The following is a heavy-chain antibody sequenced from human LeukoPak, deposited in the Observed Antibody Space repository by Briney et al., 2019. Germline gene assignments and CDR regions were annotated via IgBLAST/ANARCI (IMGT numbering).Heavy chain of an antibody. V-gene: IGHV1-2*02. Sequence: GASVKVSCKASGYTFTGYYMHWVRQAPGQGLEWMGWINPNSGGTNYAQKFQGRVTMTRDTSISTAYMELRRLRSDDTAVYYCARSLGYCTNGVCYVGYFDYWGQGTLVTASS. CDR3: ARSLGYCTNGVCYVGYFDY. CDR2: INPNSGGT. D-gene: IGHD2-8*01. J-gene: IGHJ4*02. CDR1: GYTFTGYY.